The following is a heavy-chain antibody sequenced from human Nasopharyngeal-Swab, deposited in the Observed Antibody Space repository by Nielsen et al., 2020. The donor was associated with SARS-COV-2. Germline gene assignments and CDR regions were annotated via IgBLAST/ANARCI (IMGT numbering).Heavy chain of an antibody. V-gene: IGHV4-39*01. CDR1: GGSFSGYY. J-gene: IGHJ3*02. Sequence: SETLSLTCAVYGGSFSGYYWGWIRQPPGKGLEWIGSIYYSGSTYYNPSLKSRVTISVDTSKNQFSLKLSSVTAADTAVYYCARPKLRYFDWTGRDDAFDIWGQGTMVTVSS. CDR3: ARPKLRYFDWTGRDDAFDI. CDR2: IYYSGST. D-gene: IGHD3-9*01.